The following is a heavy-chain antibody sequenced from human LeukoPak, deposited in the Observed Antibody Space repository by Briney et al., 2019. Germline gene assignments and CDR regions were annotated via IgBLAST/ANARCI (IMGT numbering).Heavy chain of an antibody. D-gene: IGHD3/OR15-3a*01. CDR2: IRYDENTK. CDR3: ARDLDYYATDQ. CDR1: GFPFSSYG. J-gene: IGHJ5*02. Sequence: GGSLRLSCTASGFPFSSYGMQWVRQAPGKGLEWVACIRYDENTKYYADSVKGRFTVSRDNSENTLFLQMNSLRAEDTAVYYCARDLDYYATDQWGQGTLVTVSS. V-gene: IGHV3-30*02.